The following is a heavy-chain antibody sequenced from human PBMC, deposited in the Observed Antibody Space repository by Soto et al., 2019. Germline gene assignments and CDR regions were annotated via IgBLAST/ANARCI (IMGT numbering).Heavy chain of an antibody. Sequence: EVQLVESGGGLVQPGGSLRLSCAASGFTFSDHYMDWVRQAPGKGLEWVGRSRNKVNSYTTEYAASVKGRFTVSRDDSKNSLYLQMNNLKTEDTAVYYCTRGGSSPYGMDVWGQGTTVTVSS. CDR2: SRNKVNSYTT. CDR1: GFTFSDHY. CDR3: TRGGSSPYGMDV. J-gene: IGHJ6*02. V-gene: IGHV3-72*01. D-gene: IGHD6-13*01.